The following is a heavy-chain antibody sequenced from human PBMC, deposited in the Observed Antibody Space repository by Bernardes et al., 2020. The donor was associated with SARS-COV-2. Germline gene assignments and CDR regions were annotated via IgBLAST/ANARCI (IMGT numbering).Heavy chain of an antibody. Sequence: PESLSLTCAVYDGSFSRYYGSWIRQPPGKGLEWIGEINHSGSTNYNPSLKSRVTISVDTAKNQLSLSLRSVTAADTAVYYCARGEVVEAVTRDHFGYWGQGTLVTVSS. D-gene: IGHD2-15*01. CDR1: DGSFSRYY. CDR3: ARGEVVEAVTRDHFGY. V-gene: IGHV4-34*01. J-gene: IGHJ4*02. CDR2: INHSGST.